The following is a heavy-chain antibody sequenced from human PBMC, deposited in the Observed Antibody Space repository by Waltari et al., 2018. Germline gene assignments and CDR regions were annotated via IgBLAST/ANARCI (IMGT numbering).Heavy chain of an antibody. V-gene: IGHV4-38-2*01. CDR2: IYHSGST. CDR3: ARHRPPMDWFDP. Sequence: QVQLQESGPGLVKPSETLSLTCAVSGYSISSGYYWGWIRQPPGKGLEWIGSIYHSGSTSYNPSLKSRVTISVDTSKNQFSLKLSSVTAADTAVYYCARHRPPMDWFDPWGQGTLVTVSS. D-gene: IGHD3-10*01. J-gene: IGHJ5*02. CDR1: GYSISSGYY.